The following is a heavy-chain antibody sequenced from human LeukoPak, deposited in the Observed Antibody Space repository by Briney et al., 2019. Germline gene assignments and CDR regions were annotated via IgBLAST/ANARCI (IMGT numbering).Heavy chain of an antibody. D-gene: IGHD2-2*01. J-gene: IGHJ6*02. Sequence: SETLSLTCTASGGSISSTSHFWGWLRQPPGKGLEWIGSLYYSGSTYYNTSLKSRVTISVDTSKNQFSLRLSSVTAADTAVYYCARHEKPAAFYGMDVWGQGTTVTVSS. V-gene: IGHV4-39*01. CDR2: LYYSGST. CDR1: GGSISSTSHF. CDR3: ARHEKPAAFYGMDV.